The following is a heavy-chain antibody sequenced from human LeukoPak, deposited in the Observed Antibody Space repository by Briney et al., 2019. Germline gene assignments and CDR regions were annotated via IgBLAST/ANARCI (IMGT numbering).Heavy chain of an antibody. CDR2: IYTSGST. CDR1: GGSISSYY. CDR3: ARYCNSIDCHHWHFDL. D-gene: IGHD2/OR15-2a*01. Sequence: SETLSLTCTVSGGSISSYYWSWIRQPAGKGLEWIGRIYTSGSTNYNPSLKSRVTMSVDTSKNQFSLKLSSVTAADTAVYYCARYCNSIDCHHWHFDLWGRGTLVTVSS. J-gene: IGHJ2*01. V-gene: IGHV4-4*07.